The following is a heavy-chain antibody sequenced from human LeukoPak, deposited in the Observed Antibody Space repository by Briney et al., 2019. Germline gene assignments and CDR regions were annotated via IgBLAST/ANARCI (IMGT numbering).Heavy chain of an antibody. CDR1: GFTFSSYA. V-gene: IGHV3-23*01. CDR3: AKDLLGNYYDSSGYYYGAFDI. J-gene: IGHJ3*02. Sequence: PGGSLRLSCAASGFTFSSYAMSWVRQAPGKGLEWVSAISGSGGSTYYADSVKGRFTISRDNSKNTLYLQMNSLRAEDAAVYYCAKDLLGNYYDSSGYYYGAFDIWGQGTMVTVSS. CDR2: ISGSGGST. D-gene: IGHD3-22*01.